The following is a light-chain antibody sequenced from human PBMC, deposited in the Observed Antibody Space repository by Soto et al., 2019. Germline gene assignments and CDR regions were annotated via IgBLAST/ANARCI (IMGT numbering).Light chain of an antibody. CDR3: KQYKEWPPFT. CDR2: GAS. V-gene: IGKV3-15*01. J-gene: IGKJ5*01. CDR1: QSVSNN. Sequence: EIVMTQSPATLSASPGETATLSCRASQSVSNNVAWYQQKPGQAPRLLILGASTRATGIPARFSGSGSGTEFTLSISSLQSEDFAVYYCKQYKEWPPFTFGQGTRLEIK.